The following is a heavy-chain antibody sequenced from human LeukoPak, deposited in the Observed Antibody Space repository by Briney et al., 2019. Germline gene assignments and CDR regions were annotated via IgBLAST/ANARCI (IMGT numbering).Heavy chain of an antibody. V-gene: IGHV4-59*08. CDR1: GGSISSYY. D-gene: IGHD1/OR15-1a*01. CDR2: IYSSGNT. CDR3: ARQPSGTAALDI. J-gene: IGHJ3*02. Sequence: PSETLSLTCAVSGGSISSYYWSWIRQPPGKGLEWIAYIYSSGNTNYNPSFKSRVTISVDTSKNQFSLKLTSVAAADTAIYYCARQPSGTAALDIWGQGTMVIVSS.